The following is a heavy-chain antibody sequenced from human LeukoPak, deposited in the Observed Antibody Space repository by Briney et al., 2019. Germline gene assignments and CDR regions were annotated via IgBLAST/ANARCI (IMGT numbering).Heavy chain of an antibody. CDR2: ISASGVYT. CDR1: GLSISNYA. CDR3: AKDHCTGGSCYFDY. D-gene: IGHD2-15*01. J-gene: IGHJ4*02. V-gene: IGHV3-23*01. Sequence: GGSLRLSCTASGLSISNYAMSWVRQAPGKGLEWVSGISASGVYTYYVDSVKGRFTISRDDSKNTLYLQVNSLRAEDTAVYYCAKDHCTGGSCYFDYWGQGTLVTVSS.